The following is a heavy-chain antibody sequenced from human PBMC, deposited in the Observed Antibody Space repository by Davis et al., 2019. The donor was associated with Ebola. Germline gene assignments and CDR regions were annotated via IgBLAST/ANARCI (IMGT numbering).Heavy chain of an antibody. D-gene: IGHD6-19*01. CDR2: ISFDGYNK. Sequence: PGGSLRLSCAASGFTLSRYGMHWVRQAPAKGLEWVAVISFDGYNKYYSDSAKGRFTVSRDSSKNTLYLQMNSLKPDDTAVYFCAKEPHTTGWPYCFDFWGQGTLVTVSS. J-gene: IGHJ4*02. CDR1: GFTLSRYG. V-gene: IGHV3-30*18. CDR3: AKEPHTTGWPYCFDF.